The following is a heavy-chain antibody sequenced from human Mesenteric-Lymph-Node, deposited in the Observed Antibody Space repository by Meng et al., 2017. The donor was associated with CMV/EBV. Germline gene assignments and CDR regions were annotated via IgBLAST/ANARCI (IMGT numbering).Heavy chain of an antibody. CDR2: ISSSGSTI. CDR3: AGGGEYWNDHFPYYYGMDV. V-gene: IGHV3-48*03. Sequence: GGSLRLSCAASGFTFSSYEMNWVRQAPGKGLEWVSYISSSGSTIYYADSVKGRFTISRDNAKNSLYLQMNSLRAEDTAVYYCAGGGEYWNDHFPYYYGMDVWGQGTTVTVSS. J-gene: IGHJ6*02. D-gene: IGHD1-1*01. CDR1: GFTFSSYE.